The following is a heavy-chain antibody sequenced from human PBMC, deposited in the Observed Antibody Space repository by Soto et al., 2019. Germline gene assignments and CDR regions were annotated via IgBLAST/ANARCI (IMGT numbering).Heavy chain of an antibody. CDR3: AKRMGPQDS. CDR1: GFTTNKHA. V-gene: IGHV3-23*01. J-gene: IGHJ4*02. CDR2: ISDSGAEK. Sequence: EVQLLESGGGLIQRGGSLRPSCAVSGFTTNKHAMSWVRQAPEKGLEWVAGISDSGAEKFYAESVRGRFSISRDGSRNTVYLQMSALRPDDTAIYYCAKRMGPQDSWGKGTPVTVSS. D-gene: IGHD2-15*01.